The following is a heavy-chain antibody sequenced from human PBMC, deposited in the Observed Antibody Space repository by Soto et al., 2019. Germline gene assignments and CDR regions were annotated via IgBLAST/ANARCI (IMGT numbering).Heavy chain of an antibody. CDR1: RFTFDDYT. D-gene: IGHD6-13*01. V-gene: IGHV3-43*01. J-gene: IGHJ4*02. Sequence: EVQLVESGGVVVQPGGSLRLSCAASRFTFDDYTMHWVRQAPGKGLEWVSLISWDGGSTYYADSVKGRFTISRDNSKNSLYLQMNSLRTEDTALYYCAKDLAAAGRFDYWGQGTLVTVSS. CDR2: ISWDGGST. CDR3: AKDLAAAGRFDY.